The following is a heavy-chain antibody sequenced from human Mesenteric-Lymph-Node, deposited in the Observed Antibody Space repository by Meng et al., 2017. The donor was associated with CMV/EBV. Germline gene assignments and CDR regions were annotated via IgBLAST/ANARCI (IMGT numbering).Heavy chain of an antibody. CDR2: ISGSSS. CDR3: GVWLLTTVRAPYFDY. J-gene: IGHJ4*02. V-gene: IGHV3-23*01. D-gene: IGHD4-11*01. Sequence: GESLKISCAASGFTFTNYAMSWVRQAPGKGLEWVSAISGSSSYYADSVKGRFTISGDNSKNTLYLQMNSLGVEDTAVYYCGVWLLTTVRAPYFDYWGQGTLVTVSS. CDR1: GFTFTNYA.